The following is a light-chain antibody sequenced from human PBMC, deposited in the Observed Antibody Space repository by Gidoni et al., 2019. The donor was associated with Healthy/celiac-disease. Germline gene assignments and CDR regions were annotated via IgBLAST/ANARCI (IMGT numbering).Light chain of an antibody. Sequence: DIQMTQSPSSLSASVGDRVTITCQASQDSSNYLNWYQQKPGKAPKLLIYDASNLETGVPSRFSGSGSGTDFTFTISSLQPEDIATYYYQQYDNLPPDFGGGTKVEIK. CDR1: QDSSNY. CDR3: QQYDNLPPD. J-gene: IGKJ4*01. CDR2: DAS. V-gene: IGKV1-33*01.